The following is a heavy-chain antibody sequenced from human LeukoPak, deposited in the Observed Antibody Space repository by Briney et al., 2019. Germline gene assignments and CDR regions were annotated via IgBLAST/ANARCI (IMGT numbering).Heavy chain of an antibody. CDR3: AGRLAVAGFDY. Sequence: SETLSLTCAVYGGSFSGYYWSWIRQPPGKGLEWIGEINHSGSTNYNPSLKSRVTISVDTSKNQFSLKLSSVTAADTAVYYCAGRLAVAGFDYWGQGILVTVSS. CDR1: GGSFSGYY. D-gene: IGHD6-19*01. CDR2: INHSGST. J-gene: IGHJ4*02. V-gene: IGHV4-34*01.